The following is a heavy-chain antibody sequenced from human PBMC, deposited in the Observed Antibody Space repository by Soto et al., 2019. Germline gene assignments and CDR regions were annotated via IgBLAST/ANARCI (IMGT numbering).Heavy chain of an antibody. V-gene: IGHV3-23*01. CDR2: ISVSGGST. CDR1: GFTFSSYA. Sequence: GGSLRLSCAASGFTFSSYAMSWVRQAPGKGLEWVSAISVSGGSTYYAVSVKGRFTISRDNSKNTLYLQMNSLRAEDTAVYYCAKDRGSIGARPEYFQHWGHGTLVTVSS. CDR3: AKDRGSIGARPEYFQH. J-gene: IGHJ1*01. D-gene: IGHD6-6*01.